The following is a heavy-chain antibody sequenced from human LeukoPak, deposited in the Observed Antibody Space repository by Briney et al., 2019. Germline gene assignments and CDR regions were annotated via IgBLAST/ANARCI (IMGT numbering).Heavy chain of an antibody. J-gene: IGHJ4*02. Sequence: GGSLRLSCAASGFTFSSYSMNWVRQAPGKGLEWVSSISSSSSYTYYADSVKGRFTISRDNAKNSLYLQVNSLRAEDTAVYYCARDGYFDYWGQGTLVTVSS. CDR1: GFTFSSYS. CDR3: ARDGYFDY. CDR2: ISSSSSYT. V-gene: IGHV3-21*01.